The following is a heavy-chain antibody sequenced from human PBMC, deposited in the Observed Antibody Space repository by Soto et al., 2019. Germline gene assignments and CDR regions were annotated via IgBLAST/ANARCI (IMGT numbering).Heavy chain of an antibody. CDR1: GGSISSGDYY. CDR2: IYYSGRT. Sequence: PSETLSLTCTVSGGSISSGDYYWSWIRQPPGKGLEWIGYIYYSGRTSYNPSLKSRLAISVDTSKNQFSLKLSSVTVADTAVYYCARDSVGQQFVRWFGPWGQGTLVTVSS. CDR3: ARDSVGQQFVRWFGP. J-gene: IGHJ5*02. V-gene: IGHV4-30-4*01. D-gene: IGHD6-6*01.